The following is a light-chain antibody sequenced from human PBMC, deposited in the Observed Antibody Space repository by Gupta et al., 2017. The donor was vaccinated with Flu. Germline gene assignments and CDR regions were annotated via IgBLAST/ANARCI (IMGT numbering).Light chain of an antibody. CDR3: QQSYSTPT. Sequence: DIQMTQSPSSLSASVGDRVTITCRASQSISSYLNWYQQKPGKAPKLLNYAASSVQSGFPSRFSGSGSGADITLTISILQPDDFANYCCQQSYSTPTFGGGTKVEIK. J-gene: IGKJ4*01. CDR1: QSISSY. CDR2: AAS. V-gene: IGKV1-39*01.